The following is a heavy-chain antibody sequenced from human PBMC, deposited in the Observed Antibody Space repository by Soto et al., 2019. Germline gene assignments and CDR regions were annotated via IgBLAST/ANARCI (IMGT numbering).Heavy chain of an antibody. CDR1: GFIFSEYS. J-gene: IGHJ6*02. Sequence: PGGSLRLSCAASGFIFSEYSMNWVRQAPGKGLEWVSYITKTSGTKDYADSVKGRFTISRDNAKNSLYLQMNSLRDEDTAVYYCTREAGMDVWGQGTTVTVSS. CDR2: ITKTSGTK. V-gene: IGHV3-48*02. CDR3: TREAGMDV.